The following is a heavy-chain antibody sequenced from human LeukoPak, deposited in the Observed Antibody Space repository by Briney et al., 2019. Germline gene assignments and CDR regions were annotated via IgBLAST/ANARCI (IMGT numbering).Heavy chain of an antibody. CDR2: IYYSGNT. V-gene: IGHV4-39*01. D-gene: IGHD5-24*01. CDR3: ASDLNGYNNFDY. Sequence: SETLSLTCTVSGGSISSTSYYWAWIRQPPGEGLEWIGSIYYSGNTYYNPSLKGRVTISVDTSKNQFSLKLGSVTAADTAVYYCASDLNGYNNFDYWGQGTLVPVPS. J-gene: IGHJ4*02. CDR1: GGSISSTSYY.